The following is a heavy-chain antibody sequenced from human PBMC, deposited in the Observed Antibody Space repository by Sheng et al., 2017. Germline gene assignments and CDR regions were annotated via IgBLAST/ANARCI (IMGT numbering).Heavy chain of an antibody. CDR3: ATERPHTHHFDY. CDR2: IKPSGPST. J-gene: IGHJ4*02. CDR1: GYSFSDHF. V-gene: IGHV1-46*01. Sequence: QVQLVQSGAEVKKPGASVKVSCQASGYSFSDHFVHWARQAPGQGLEWMGIIKPSGPSTLYSQKFQGRVTMTGDTSTSTFYMELSSLRSDDTAFYYCATERPHTHHFDYWGQGTLVTVSS.